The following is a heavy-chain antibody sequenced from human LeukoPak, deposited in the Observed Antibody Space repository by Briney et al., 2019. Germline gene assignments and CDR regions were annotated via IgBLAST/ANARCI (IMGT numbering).Heavy chain of an antibody. CDR2: ISDSGTRT. CDR1: GFTFSTYA. Sequence: GGSLRLSCAASGFTFSTYAMSWVRQAPGKGLEWVSAISDSGTRTHYADSVKGRLTISRDNSKNTLFLQMNSLRAEDTAVYYCARGRRLALVVWFDPWGQGTLVTVSS. V-gene: IGHV3-23*01. J-gene: IGHJ5*02. CDR3: ARGRRLALVVWFDP.